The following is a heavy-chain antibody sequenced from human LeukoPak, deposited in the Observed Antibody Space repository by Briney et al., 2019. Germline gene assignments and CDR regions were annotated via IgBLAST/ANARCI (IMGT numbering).Heavy chain of an antibody. CDR3: ARGHTAMEHPNIDY. CDR1: GFTFSDYY. D-gene: IGHD5-18*01. J-gene: IGHJ4*02. Sequence: PGGSLRLSCAASGFTFSDYYMSWIRLAPGKGLEWVSYISSSGSTIYYADSVKGRFTISRDNAKNSLYLQMNSLRAEDTAVYYCARGHTAMEHPNIDYWAQGTLVTVSS. CDR2: ISSSGSTI. V-gene: IGHV3-11*01.